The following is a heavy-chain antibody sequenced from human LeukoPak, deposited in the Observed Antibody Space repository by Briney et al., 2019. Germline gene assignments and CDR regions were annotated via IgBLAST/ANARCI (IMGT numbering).Heavy chain of an antibody. CDR3: ARGGGYCSSPSCYSGYYYGMDV. V-gene: IGHV3-11*01. CDR1: GFTFSDYY. CDR2: ISSSGSTI. J-gene: IGHJ6*02. D-gene: IGHD2-2*01. Sequence: GRSLRLSCATSGFTFSDYYMSWIRQAPGKGLEWVSYISSSGSTIYYADSVKGRFTISRDNAKNSLYLQMNSLRAEDTAVYYCARGGGYCSSPSCYSGYYYGMDVWGQGTTVTVSS.